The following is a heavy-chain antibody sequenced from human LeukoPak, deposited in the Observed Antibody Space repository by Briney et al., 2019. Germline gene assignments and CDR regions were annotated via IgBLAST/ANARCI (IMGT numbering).Heavy chain of an antibody. D-gene: IGHD3-22*01. CDR2: ISWNSGSI. V-gene: IGHV3-9*01. J-gene: IGHJ5*02. CDR1: GFTFDDYA. CDR3: AKGPYYYDSGGSQHWFDP. Sequence: GRSLRLSCAASGFTFDDYAMHWVRQAPGKGLEWVSGISWNSGSIGYADSVKGRFTISRDNAKNSLYLQMNSLRAEDTALYYCAKGPYYYDSGGSQHWFDPWGQGTLVTVSS.